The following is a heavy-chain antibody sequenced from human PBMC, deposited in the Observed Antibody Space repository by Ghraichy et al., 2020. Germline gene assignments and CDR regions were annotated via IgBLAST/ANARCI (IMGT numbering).Heavy chain of an antibody. V-gene: IGHV3-23*01. J-gene: IGHJ4*02. CDR3: AIQKGRGSSWHPPLDY. Sequence: GGSLRLSCAASGFTFSSYAMSWVRQAPGKGLEWVSAISGSGGSTYYADSVKGRLTISRDNSKNTLYLQMNSLRAEDTAVYYCAIQKGRGSSWHPPLDYWGQGTLVTVSS. CDR1: GFTFSSYA. CDR2: ISGSGGST. D-gene: IGHD6-13*01.